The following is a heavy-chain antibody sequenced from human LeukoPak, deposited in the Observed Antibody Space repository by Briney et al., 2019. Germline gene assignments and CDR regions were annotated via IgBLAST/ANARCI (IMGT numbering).Heavy chain of an antibody. CDR2: IYPGDSDT. V-gene: IGHV5-51*01. D-gene: IGHD6-13*01. CDR3: ARGGRARSGIAAAGRNMDV. CDR1: GYSFTSYW. J-gene: IGHJ6*02. Sequence: GESLKISCKGSGYSFTSYWIGWVRQMPGKGLEWMGIIYPGDSDTRYSPSFQGQVTISADKSISTAYLQWSSLKASDTAMYYCARGGRARSGIAAAGRNMDVWGQGTTVTVSS.